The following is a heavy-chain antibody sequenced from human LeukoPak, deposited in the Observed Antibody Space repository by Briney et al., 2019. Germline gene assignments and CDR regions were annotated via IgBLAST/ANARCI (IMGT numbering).Heavy chain of an antibody. V-gene: IGHV4-30-4*01. CDR2: IFYTGAT. Sequence: SQTLSLTCTVSGDSISHSDYYWSWVRQPPGQGLEWIGYIFYTGATQYNPSLQSRVIMSLDTSKNQFSLRLSSVTAADTALYYCARALIVGALSPDAFDIWGQGTMVTVSS. CDR3: ARALIVGALSPDAFDI. J-gene: IGHJ3*02. D-gene: IGHD1-26*01. CDR1: GDSISHSDYY.